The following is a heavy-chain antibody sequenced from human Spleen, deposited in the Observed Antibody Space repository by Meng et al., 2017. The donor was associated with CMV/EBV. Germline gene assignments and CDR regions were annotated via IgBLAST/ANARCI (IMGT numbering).Heavy chain of an antibody. CDR1: GFTFSGYA. V-gene: IGHV3-30-3*01. D-gene: IGHD6-19*01. CDR3: ASKSFSSGYSSGNDY. CDR2: ISYDGSNK. Sequence: QVLVVECGGGVVQPGRSLRLSCAASGFTFSGYAMHWVRQAPGKGLEWVAVISYDGSNKYYADSVKGRFTISRDNSKNTLYLQMNSLRAEDTAVYYCASKSFSSGYSSGNDYWGQGTLVTVSS. J-gene: IGHJ4*02.